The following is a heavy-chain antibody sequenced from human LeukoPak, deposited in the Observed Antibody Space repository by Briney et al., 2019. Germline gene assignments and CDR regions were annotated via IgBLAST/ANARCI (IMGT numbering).Heavy chain of an antibody. D-gene: IGHD6-19*01. CDR3: ARDSSGWAGNDY. CDR1: GYTFTSHY. V-gene: IGHV1-46*01. Sequence: ASVKVSCKASGYTFTSHYLHWVRHAPGQGLEWMGLINPSGGSTSYAQNFQGRVTMTRDTSTSTVYMELSSLRSEDTAVYYCARDSSGWAGNDYWGQGTLVTVSS. CDR2: INPSGGST. J-gene: IGHJ4*02.